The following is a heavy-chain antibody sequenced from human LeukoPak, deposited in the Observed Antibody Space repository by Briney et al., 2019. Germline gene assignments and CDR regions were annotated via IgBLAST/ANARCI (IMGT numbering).Heavy chain of an antibody. V-gene: IGHV3-30*03. J-gene: IGHJ4*02. CDR1: GFTFSSYG. CDR3: LYSSSSGDY. CDR2: ISYDGSNK. Sequence: PGGSLRLSCAASGFTFSSYGMHWVRQAPGKGLEWVAVISYDGSNKYYADSVKGRFTISRDNSKNTLCLQMNSLRAEDTAVYYCLYSSSSGDYWGQGTLVTVSS. D-gene: IGHD6-13*01.